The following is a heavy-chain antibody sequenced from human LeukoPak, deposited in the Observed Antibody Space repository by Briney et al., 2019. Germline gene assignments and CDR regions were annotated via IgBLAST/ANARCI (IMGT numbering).Heavy chain of an antibody. CDR3: AKXXTASKPXDLDH. D-gene: IGHD5-18*01. J-gene: IGHJ4*01. V-gene: IGHV3-30*02. Sequence: PGGSLRLSXAASGFIFTDYGMHWVRQAPGKGLEWLTFIRYDGSDKYYADSVKGRFTISRDNSKNTLYLQMNSLTSEDTAVYYCAKXXTASKPXDLDHWGXGILVTVSS. CDR1: GFIFTDYG. CDR2: IRYDGSDK.